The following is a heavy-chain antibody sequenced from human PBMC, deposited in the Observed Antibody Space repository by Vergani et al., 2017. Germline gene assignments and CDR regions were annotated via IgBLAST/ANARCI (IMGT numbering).Heavy chain of an antibody. CDR3: ARGMGDCMDV. J-gene: IGHJ6*03. Sequence: QVHLVESGGGVVQPGGSLRLSCAASGFTFSNYDMQWVRQAPGRGLEWVGFIKYNEKRKEYEDSVKGRFTISRDISKNTLYLQMTSLRVEDTAVYYCARGMGDCMDVWVKGATVTVSS. CDR1: GFTFSNYD. D-gene: IGHD2-8*01. V-gene: IGHV3-30*02. CDR2: IKYNEKRK.